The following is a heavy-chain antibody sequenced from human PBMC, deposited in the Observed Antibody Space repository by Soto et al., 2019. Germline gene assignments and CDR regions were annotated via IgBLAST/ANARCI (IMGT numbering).Heavy chain of an antibody. CDR1: GFTFISYW. D-gene: IGHD5-12*01. CDR2: IKQDGSEK. CDR3: AREVGGYSGYDNYYYYYMDV. V-gene: IGHV3-7*01. Sequence: GGSLRLSCAASGFTFISYWMSWVRQAPGKGLEWVANIKQDGSEKYYVDSVKGRFTISRDNAKNSLYLQMNSLRAEDTAVYYCAREVGGYSGYDNYYYYYMDVWGKGTTVTVSS. J-gene: IGHJ6*03.